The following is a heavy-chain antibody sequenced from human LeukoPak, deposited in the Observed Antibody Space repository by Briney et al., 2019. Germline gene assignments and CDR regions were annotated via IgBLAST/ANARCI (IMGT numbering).Heavy chain of an antibody. D-gene: IGHD6-13*01. J-gene: IGHJ6*03. CDR2: IYTSGST. CDR1: GGSISSGSYY. V-gene: IGHV4-61*02. Sequence: PSETLSLTCTVSGGSISSGSYYWSWIRQPAGKGLEWIGRIYTSGSTNYNPSLKSRVTISVDTSKNQFSLKLSSVTAADTAVYYCAREGGAAAAHPHYYYMDVWGKGTTVTVSS. CDR3: AREGGAAAAHPHYYYMDV.